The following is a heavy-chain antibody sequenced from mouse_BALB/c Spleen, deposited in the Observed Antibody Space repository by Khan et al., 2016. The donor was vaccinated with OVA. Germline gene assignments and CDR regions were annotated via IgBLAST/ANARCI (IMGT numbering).Heavy chain of an antibody. CDR1: GYTFTNYV. D-gene: IGHD2-14*01. Sequence: VQLQQSGPVLVKPGASVKMSCKASGYTFTNYVLHWVKQNPGQGLEWIGYITPYNDDTKYNEKFKGKAALTSEKSSSTVYMELNSLTSEDSAVFYCARWGRDDEGYYFDYWGQGTTLTVSS. CDR3: ARWGRDDEGYYFDY. V-gene: IGHV1S136*01. J-gene: IGHJ2*01. CDR2: ITPYNDDT.